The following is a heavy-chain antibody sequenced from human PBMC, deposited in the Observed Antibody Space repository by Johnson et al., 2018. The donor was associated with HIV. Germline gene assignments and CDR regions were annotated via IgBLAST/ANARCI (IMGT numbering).Heavy chain of an antibody. D-gene: IGHD1-26*01. V-gene: IGHV3-13*01. CDR3: ARDSERGFDI. CDR1: GFTFSIYD. J-gene: IGHJ3*02. CDR2: IGTAGDT. Sequence: VQVVESGGGVVQPGRSLRLSCAASGFTFSIYDMHWVRQPTGKGLEWVSAIGTAGDTYYAASVRGRFTISRENAKNSLDLQMNSLRAEDTAVYYCARDSERGFDIWGQGTMVTVSS.